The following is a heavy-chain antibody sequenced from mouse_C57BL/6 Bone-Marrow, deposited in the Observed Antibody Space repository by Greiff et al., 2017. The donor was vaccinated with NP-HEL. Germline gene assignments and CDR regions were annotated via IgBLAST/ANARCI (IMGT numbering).Heavy chain of an antibody. J-gene: IGHJ2*01. Sequence: DVKLVESGGGLVQPGGSLSLSCAASGFTFTDYYMSWVRQPPGKALEWLGFIRNKANGYTTEYSASVKGRFTISRDNSQSILYLQMNALRAEDSATYYCARYADGNYLYYFDYWGQGTTLTVSS. CDR2: IRNKANGYTT. D-gene: IGHD2-1*01. V-gene: IGHV7-3*01. CDR1: GFTFTDYY. CDR3: ARYADGNYLYYFDY.